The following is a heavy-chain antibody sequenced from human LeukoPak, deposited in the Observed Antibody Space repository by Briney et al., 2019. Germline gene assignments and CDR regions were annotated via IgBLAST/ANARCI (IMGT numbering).Heavy chain of an antibody. J-gene: IGHJ4*02. D-gene: IGHD2-15*01. V-gene: IGHV3-30*04. Sequence: PGRSLRLSCAASGFTFNSYAVHWVRQAPGKGLEWVAVISYDGSINFYSASVKGRFTISRDNSKNTLYLQMNSLRADDTALYFCARDRRYCSGGSCYFDYFFDYWGQGTQVTVSS. CDR1: GFTFNSYA. CDR3: ARDRRYCSGGSCYFDYFFDY. CDR2: ISYDGSIN.